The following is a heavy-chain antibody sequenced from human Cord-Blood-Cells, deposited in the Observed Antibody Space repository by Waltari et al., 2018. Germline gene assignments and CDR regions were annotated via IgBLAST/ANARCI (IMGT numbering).Heavy chain of an antibody. V-gene: IGHV1-24*01. CDR2: VDPEDGET. CDR1: GYTLTELP. D-gene: IGHD3-3*01. CDR3: ATGYYDFWSGFTTNWFDP. J-gene: IGHJ5*02. Sequence: QVQLVQSGAEVTKPGASVTVSCQVSGYTLTELPMPWVRTAQGKGLEWMGGVDPEDGETIYAQKFQGRVTMTEDTSTDTAYMELSSLRSEDTAVYYCATGYYDFWSGFTTNWFDPWGQGTLVTVSS.